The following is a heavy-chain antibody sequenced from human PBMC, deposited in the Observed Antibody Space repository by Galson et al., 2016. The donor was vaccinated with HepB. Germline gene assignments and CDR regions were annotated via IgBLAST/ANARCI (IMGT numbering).Heavy chain of an antibody. Sequence: SLRLSCAASGFTFSSYWMSWVRQAPGRGLEWVANIRHDGSEKYYVDSVKGRFTISRDNAKNSLFLQMSGLRAEDTAVYYCARSRLAAAFDPWGQGTLVTVSS. CDR3: ARSRLAAAFDP. D-gene: IGHD6-13*01. J-gene: IGHJ5*02. CDR1: GFTFSSYW. V-gene: IGHV3-7*03. CDR2: IRHDGSEK.